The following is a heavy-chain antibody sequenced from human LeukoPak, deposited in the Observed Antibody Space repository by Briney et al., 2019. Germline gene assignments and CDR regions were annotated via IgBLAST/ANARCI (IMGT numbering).Heavy chain of an antibody. CDR1: GYTFTSYA. J-gene: IGHJ4*02. Sequence: ASVKVSCKASGYTFTSYAMNWVREAPGQGLEWMGWINTNTGNPTYAQGLTGRFVFSLDTSVSTAYLQISSLKAEDTAVYYCAIWYCSGGRCYSNARTFDYWGQGTLVSVSS. D-gene: IGHD2-15*01. CDR2: INTNTGNP. V-gene: IGHV7-4-1*02. CDR3: AIWYCSGGRCYSNARTFDY.